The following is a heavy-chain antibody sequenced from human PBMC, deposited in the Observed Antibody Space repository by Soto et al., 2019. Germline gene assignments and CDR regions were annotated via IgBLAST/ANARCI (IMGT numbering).Heavy chain of an antibody. CDR3: ETEKGDYVSNCFDT. J-gene: IGHJ5*02. CDR1: GGSISSYY. CDR2: IYYSGST. Sequence: TLSLTCTVSGGSISSYYWSWIRQPPGKGLEWIGYIYYSGSTNYNPSLKSRVTISVDTSKNQFSLKLSSVTAADTAVYYCETEKGDYVSNCFDTWGQGTLVTVSS. D-gene: IGHD4-17*01. V-gene: IGHV4-59*01.